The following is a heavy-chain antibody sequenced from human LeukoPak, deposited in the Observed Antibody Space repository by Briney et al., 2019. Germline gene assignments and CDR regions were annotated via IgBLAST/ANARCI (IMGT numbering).Heavy chain of an antibody. Sequence: SGGSLRPSCAASGFTLSNYWMSWVRQAPGKGLEWVAKIKLDGSEKYYVDSVKGRFTISRDNAKNSLYLQMNSLRAEDTAVYYCARDCCTGGRNTFDPWGQGTLVTVSS. J-gene: IGHJ5*02. D-gene: IGHD2-8*02. V-gene: IGHV3-7*01. CDR1: GFTLSNYW. CDR3: ARDCCTGGRNTFDP. CDR2: IKLDGSEK.